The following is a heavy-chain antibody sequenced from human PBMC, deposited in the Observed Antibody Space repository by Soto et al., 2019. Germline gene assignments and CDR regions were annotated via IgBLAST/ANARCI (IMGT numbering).Heavy chain of an antibody. D-gene: IGHD5-12*01. Sequence: PGGSLRLSCAASGFTFSSYAMSWVRQVPGKXLEWVSAISGSGGSTYYADSVKGRFTISRDNSKNTLYLQMNSLRAEDTAVYYCAKPQGWLQFSSSKKNFDYWGQGTLVTVSS. CDR3: AKPQGWLQFSSSKKNFDY. V-gene: IGHV3-23*01. CDR1: GFTFSSYA. CDR2: ISGSGGST. J-gene: IGHJ4*02.